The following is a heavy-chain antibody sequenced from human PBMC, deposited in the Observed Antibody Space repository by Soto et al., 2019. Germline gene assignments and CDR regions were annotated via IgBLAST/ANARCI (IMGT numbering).Heavy chain of an antibody. CDR3: ARLPTDTTFRPSCGIDV. J-gene: IGHJ6*02. CDR1: GYSFTSYW. Sequence: GESLKISCKGSGYSFTSYWIGWVRQMPGKGLEWMGIIYPGDSDTRYSPSFQGQVTISADKSISTAYLQWSSLKASDTAMYYCARLPTDTTFRPSCGIDVWGQGATVTV. V-gene: IGHV5-51*01. CDR2: IYPGDSDT. D-gene: IGHD1-26*01.